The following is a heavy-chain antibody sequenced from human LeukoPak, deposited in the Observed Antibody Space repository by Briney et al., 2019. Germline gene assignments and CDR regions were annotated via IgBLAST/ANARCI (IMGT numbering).Heavy chain of an antibody. Sequence: GGSLRLSCAASGFLFRSYSMNWVRQAPGKGLEWISYIISSASTTYYAGSVKGRFVISRDNSKNTLYLQMNSLRAEDTAVYYCATQPHYYDSSGYPYWGQGTLVTVSS. J-gene: IGHJ4*02. CDR2: IISSASTT. CDR3: ATQPHYYDSSGYPY. CDR1: GFLFRSYS. D-gene: IGHD3-22*01. V-gene: IGHV3-48*01.